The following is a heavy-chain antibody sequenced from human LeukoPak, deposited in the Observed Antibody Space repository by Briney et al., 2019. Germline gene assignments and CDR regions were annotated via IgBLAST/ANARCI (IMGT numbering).Heavy chain of an antibody. Sequence: ASVKVSCKSSGYTFTSYGISWVRQAPGQGLEWMGWISAYNGNTNYAQKLQGRVTMTTDTSTSTAYMELRSLRSDDTAVYYCARGQGGEYGDYGAAFDIWGQGTMVTVSS. D-gene: IGHD4-17*01. CDR1: GYTFTSYG. V-gene: IGHV1-18*01. CDR3: ARGQGGEYGDYGAAFDI. J-gene: IGHJ3*02. CDR2: ISAYNGNT.